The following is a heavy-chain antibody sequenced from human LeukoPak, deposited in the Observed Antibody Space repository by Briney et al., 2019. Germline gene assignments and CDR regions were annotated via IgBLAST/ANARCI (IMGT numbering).Heavy chain of an antibody. CDR3: AREGDYGDYFDY. CDR1: GCTFSSYW. V-gene: IGHV3-74*01. Sequence: PGGSLRLSCAASGCTFSSYWMHWVRQAPGKGLVWVSRITNDGSSTSHADSVKGRFTISRDNAKNTLYLQMNSLRAEDTAVYYCAREGDYGDYFDYWGQGTLVTVSS. J-gene: IGHJ4*02. CDR2: ITNDGSST. D-gene: IGHD4-17*01.